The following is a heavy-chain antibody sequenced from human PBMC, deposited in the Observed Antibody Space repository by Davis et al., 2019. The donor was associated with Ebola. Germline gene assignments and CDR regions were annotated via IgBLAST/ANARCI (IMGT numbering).Heavy chain of an antibody. CDR1: GFTFSSYS. D-gene: IGHD2-2*03. J-gene: IGHJ5*02. CDR3: ARDLVGYCSSTSCLDGGEYNWFDP. CDR2: ISSSGSTI. V-gene: IGHV3-48*02. Sequence: GGSLRLSCAASGFTFSSYSMNWVRQAPGKGLEWVSYISSSGSTIYYADSVKGRFTISRDNAKNSLYLQMNSLRDEDTAVYYCARDLVGYCSSTSCLDGGEYNWFDPWGQGTLVTVSS.